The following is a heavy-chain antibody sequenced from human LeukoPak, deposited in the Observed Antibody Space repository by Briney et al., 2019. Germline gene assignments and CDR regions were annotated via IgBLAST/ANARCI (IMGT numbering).Heavy chain of an antibody. J-gene: IGHJ5*02. CDR3: ARGAYSSGWPNWFDP. D-gene: IGHD6-19*01. Sequence: SVKVSCKASGGTFSSYAISWVRQAPGQGLEWMGRIIPIFGTANYAQKFQGRVTITTDESTSTAYMELSSLRSEDTAVYYCARGAYSSGWPNWFDPWGQGTLVTVSS. CDR1: GGTFSSYA. V-gene: IGHV1-69*05. CDR2: IIPIFGTA.